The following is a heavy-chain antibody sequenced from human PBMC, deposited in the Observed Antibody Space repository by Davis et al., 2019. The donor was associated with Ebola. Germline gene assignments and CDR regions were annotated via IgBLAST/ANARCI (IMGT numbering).Heavy chain of an antibody. J-gene: IGHJ3*02. CDR3: AREGGRYYDSSGYVFDI. Sequence: APVKLSCKASGYRFTSYYMHWVRQAPGQGLEWMGIINPITGGTSYAQNFQVRVNMTRDTSTSTVYMELSSLRSEDTAVYYCAREGGRYYDSSGYVFDIWGQGTMVKVSS. CDR2: INPITGGT. D-gene: IGHD3-22*01. CDR1: GYRFTSYY. V-gene: IGHV1-46*01.